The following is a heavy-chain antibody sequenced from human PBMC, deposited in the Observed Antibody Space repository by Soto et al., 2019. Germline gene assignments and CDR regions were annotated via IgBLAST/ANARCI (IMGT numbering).Heavy chain of an antibody. V-gene: IGHV4-31*11. J-gene: IGHJ4*02. CDR2: IYYSGST. D-gene: IGHD3-3*01. CDR1: GGSINSGGYY. Sequence: SETLSLTCAVSGGSINSGGYYWSWIRQHPGKGLEWIGYIYYSGSTYYNPSLKSRVTISIDTPKNQFSLKLSSVTAADTAVYYCARAQTIFGIITVFDYWGQGTLVTVSS. CDR3: ARAQTIFGIITVFDY.